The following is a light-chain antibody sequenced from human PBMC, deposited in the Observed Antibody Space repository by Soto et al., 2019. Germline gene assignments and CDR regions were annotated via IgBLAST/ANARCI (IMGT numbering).Light chain of an antibody. V-gene: IGKV3-20*01. Sequence: EIVLTQSPGTLSLSPGERATLSCRASHSVSSNSLAWYQQKPGQAPRLFIYGASSRATGIPDRFSGSGSGADFTLTISRLEPEDFAVYYCQQYGSSPYTFGQGTKLEIK. CDR2: GAS. J-gene: IGKJ2*01. CDR3: QQYGSSPYT. CDR1: HSVSSNS.